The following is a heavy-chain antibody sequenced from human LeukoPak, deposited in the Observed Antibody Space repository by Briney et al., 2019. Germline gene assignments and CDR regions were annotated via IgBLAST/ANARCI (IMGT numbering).Heavy chain of an antibody. CDR3: AKGRSSSSGLDY. V-gene: IGHV4-59*01. CDR1: GGSISSYY. J-gene: IGHJ4*02. CDR2: IYYSGST. Sequence: SETLSLTCAVSGGSISSYYWSWIRQPPGKGLEWIGYIYYSGSTNYNPSLKSRVTTSVDTSKNQFSLKLSSVTAADTAVYYCAKGRSSSSGLDYWGQGTLVTVSS. D-gene: IGHD6-6*01.